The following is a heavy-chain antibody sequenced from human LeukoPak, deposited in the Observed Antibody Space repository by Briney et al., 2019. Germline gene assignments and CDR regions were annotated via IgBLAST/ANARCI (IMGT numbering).Heavy chain of an antibody. D-gene: IGHD3-22*01. CDR1: GGSISYYY. CDR2: IYYIGST. CDR3: ARGYYYDNSGPEFDY. V-gene: IGHV4-59*01. Sequence: PSETLSLTCTVPGGSISYYYWSWIRQSPGKGLEWIGYIYYIGSTNSNPSLKSRVTISVDTSKNQFSLKLSSVTAADTAVYYCARGYYYDNSGPEFDYWGPGTLVTVSS. J-gene: IGHJ4*02.